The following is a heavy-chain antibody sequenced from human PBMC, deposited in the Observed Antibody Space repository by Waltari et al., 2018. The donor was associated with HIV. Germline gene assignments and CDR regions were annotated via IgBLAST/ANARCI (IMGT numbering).Heavy chain of an antibody. J-gene: IGHJ6*02. CDR2: IYYSGST. D-gene: IGHD3-3*01. CDR3: ARDWIAKDYDFWSGSDRDV. V-gene: IGHV4-39*07. CDR1: GGSISSSSYY. Sequence: QLQLQESGPGLVKPSETLSLTCTVSGGSISSSSYYWGWIRQPPGKGLEWIGSIYYSGSTYYNPSLKSRVTISVDTSKNQFSLKLSSVTAADTAVYYCARDWIAKDYDFWSGSDRDVWGQGTTVTVSS.